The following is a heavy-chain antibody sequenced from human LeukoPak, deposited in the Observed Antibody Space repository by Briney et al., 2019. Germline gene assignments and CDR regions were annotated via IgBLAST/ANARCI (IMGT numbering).Heavy chain of an antibody. CDR3: ARDKGLRSFDC. Sequence: GGSLRLSCAASGFTFSSYSMNWVRQAPGKGLEWVSSISSSSSYIYYADSVKGRFTISRDNSKNTLYLQMNSLRAEDTAVYHCARDKGLRSFDCWGQGTLVTVSS. CDR2: ISSSSSYI. V-gene: IGHV3-21*04. J-gene: IGHJ4*02. CDR1: GFTFSSYS. D-gene: IGHD4-17*01.